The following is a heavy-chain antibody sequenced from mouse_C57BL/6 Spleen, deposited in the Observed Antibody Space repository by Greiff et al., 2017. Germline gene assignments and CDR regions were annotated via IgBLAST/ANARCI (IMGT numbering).Heavy chain of an antibody. CDR2: INPNNGGT. J-gene: IGHJ3*01. D-gene: IGHD2-1*01. CDR3: ARWDGNLAWFAY. CDR1: GYTFTDYN. Sequence: EVKLMESGPELVKPGASVKIPCKASGYTFTDYNMDWVKQSHGKSLEWIGDINPNNGGTIYNQKFKGKATLTVDKSSSTAYMELRSLTSEDTAVYYCARWDGNLAWFAYWGQGTLVTVSA. V-gene: IGHV1-18*01.